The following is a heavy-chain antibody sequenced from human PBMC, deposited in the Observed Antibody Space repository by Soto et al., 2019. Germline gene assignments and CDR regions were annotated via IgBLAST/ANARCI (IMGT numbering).Heavy chain of an antibody. CDR2: IYPGDSDT. J-gene: IGHJ3*02. CDR1: GYSFTSYW. Sequence: PGESLKISCKGSGYSFTSYWIGWVRQMPGKGLEWMGIIYPGDSDTRCSPSFQGQVTISADKSISTAYLQWSSLKASDTAMYYCYCTNGVVLPWLAFDIWGQGTMVTVSS. V-gene: IGHV5-51*01. D-gene: IGHD2-8*01. CDR3: YCTNGVVLPWLAFDI.